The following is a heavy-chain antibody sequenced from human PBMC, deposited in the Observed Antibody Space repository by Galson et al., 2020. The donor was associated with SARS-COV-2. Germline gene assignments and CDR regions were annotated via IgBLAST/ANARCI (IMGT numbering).Heavy chain of an antibody. J-gene: IGHJ6*03. V-gene: IGHV3-33*01. CDR3: AREIVVQAVNYYVDV. Sequence: GGSLRLSCAASGFTFSSYGMHWVRQAPGKGLEWVAVIWYDGSNKYYADSVKGRFTISRDNSKNTLYLQMNSLRAEDTAVYYCAREIVVQAVNYYVDVWGKGTTVTVSS. CDR2: IWYDGSNK. D-gene: IGHD2-2*01. CDR1: GFTFSSYG.